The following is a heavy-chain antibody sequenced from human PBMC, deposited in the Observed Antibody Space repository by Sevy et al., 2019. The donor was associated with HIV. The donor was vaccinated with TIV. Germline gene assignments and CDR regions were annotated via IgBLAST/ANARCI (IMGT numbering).Heavy chain of an antibody. CDR3: ARESIGAVGDFDY. CDR1: GGSINNYF. V-gene: IGHV4-59*01. D-gene: IGHD6-13*01. Sequence: SETLSLTCTVSGGSINNYFWSWIRQPPVKGLEWIGYIYYSGSTNYNPSLKSRVTISVDTSKNQLSLKLSSVTAADTAVYYCARESIGAVGDFDYWGQGTLVTVSS. J-gene: IGHJ4*02. CDR2: IYYSGST.